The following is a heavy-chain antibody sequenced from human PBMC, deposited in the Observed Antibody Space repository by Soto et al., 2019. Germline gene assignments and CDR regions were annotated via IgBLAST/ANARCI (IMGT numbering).Heavy chain of an antibody. V-gene: IGHV3-30-3*01. CDR2: ISYDGSNK. CDR3: AREAPLDTAGAGGGADAFDI. Sequence: QVQLVESGGGVVQPGRSLRLSCAASGFTFSSYAMHWVRQAPGKGLEWVAVISYDGSNKYYADSVKGRFTISRDNSKNTLYLRVNSLRAEGTAVDYCAREAPLDTAGAGGGADAFDIWGQGTMVTVSS. D-gene: IGHD5-18*01. J-gene: IGHJ3*02. CDR1: GFTFSSYA.